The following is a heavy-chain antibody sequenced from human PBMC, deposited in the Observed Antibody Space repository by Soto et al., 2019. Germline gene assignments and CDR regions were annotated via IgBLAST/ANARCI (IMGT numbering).Heavy chain of an antibody. V-gene: IGHV4-59*01. D-gene: IGHD7-27*01. CDR3: ARDRGDRNDYYYGVDV. J-gene: IGHJ6*02. CDR2: IYYSGST. CDR1: GASISPYY. Sequence: SETLSLTCSVSGASISPYYWSWIRQPPGKGLEWIGYIYYSGSTNYNPPLKSRVTISLDTSKNQFSLKLSSVTAADTAMYYCARDRGDRNDYYYGVDVWGQGNTVT.